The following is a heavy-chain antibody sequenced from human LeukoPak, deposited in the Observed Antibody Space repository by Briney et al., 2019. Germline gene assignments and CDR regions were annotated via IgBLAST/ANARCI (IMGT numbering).Heavy chain of an antibody. CDR2: IHHSGST. Sequence: PSETLSLTCAVSGYSISSGYYWGWIRQPPGKGLEWIGSIHHSGSTYYNPSLKSRVTISVDTSKNQFSLKLSSVTAADTAVYYCARVHYYDYVWGSYRYMGGSFDYWGQGTLVTVSS. V-gene: IGHV4-38-2*01. CDR1: GYSISSGYY. J-gene: IGHJ4*02. CDR3: ARVHYYDYVWGSYRYMGGSFDY. D-gene: IGHD3-16*02.